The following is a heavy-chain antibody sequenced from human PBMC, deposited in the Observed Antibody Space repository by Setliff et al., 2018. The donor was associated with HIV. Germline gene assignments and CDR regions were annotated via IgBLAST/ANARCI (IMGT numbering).Heavy chain of an antibody. V-gene: IGHV5-51*01. Sequence: PGESLKISCKGSGYSFTSYWIGWVRQMPGKGLEWMGIIYPGDSDTRYSPSFQGQVTISADKSISTAYLQWGSLKASDTAMYYCASLPYYYGSGTNYGMDVWGQGTTVTVSS. J-gene: IGHJ6*02. CDR2: IYPGDSDT. D-gene: IGHD3-10*01. CDR1: GYSFTSYW. CDR3: ASLPYYYGSGTNYGMDV.